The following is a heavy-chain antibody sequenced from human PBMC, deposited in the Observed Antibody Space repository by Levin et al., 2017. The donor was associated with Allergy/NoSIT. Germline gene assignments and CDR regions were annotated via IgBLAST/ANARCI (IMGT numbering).Heavy chain of an antibody. CDR2: INAGNGNT. J-gene: IGHJ4*02. V-gene: IGHV1-3*01. D-gene: IGHD5-24*01. Sequence: ASVKVSCKASGYTFTSYAMHWVRQAPGQRLEWMGWINAGNGNTKYSQKFQGRVTITRDTSASTAYMELSSLRSEDTAVYYCARAGLQFGAYFDYWGQGTLVTVSS. CDR3: ARAGLQFGAYFDY. CDR1: GYTFTSYA.